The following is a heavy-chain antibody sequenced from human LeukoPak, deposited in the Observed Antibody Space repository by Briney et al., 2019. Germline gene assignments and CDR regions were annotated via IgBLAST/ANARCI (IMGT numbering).Heavy chain of an antibody. CDR1: GGSFSGYY. Sequence: PSETLSLTCAVYGGSFSGYYWSWIRQPPGKGLEWIGEINHSGSTNYNPSLKSRVTISVDRSKNQFSLKLSSVTAADTAVYYCARSGLFGIVVVPGNWFDPWGQGTLVTVSS. CDR3: ARSGLFGIVVVPGNWFDP. V-gene: IGHV4-34*01. CDR2: INHSGST. D-gene: IGHD2-2*01. J-gene: IGHJ5*02.